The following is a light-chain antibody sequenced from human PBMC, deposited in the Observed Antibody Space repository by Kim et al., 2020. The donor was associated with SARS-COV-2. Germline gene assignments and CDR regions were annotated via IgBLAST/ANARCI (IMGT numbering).Light chain of an antibody. Sequence: ASVGERVTITCRASQTISTWLAWYQQKPGKAPNLLIYLASTLETGVPSRFIGSGSGTEFTLTIDSLQPDDFATYFCQHYSRFPYTFGQGTKVDIK. CDR1: QTISTW. CDR3: QHYSRFPYT. CDR2: LAS. V-gene: IGKV1-5*03. J-gene: IGKJ2*01.